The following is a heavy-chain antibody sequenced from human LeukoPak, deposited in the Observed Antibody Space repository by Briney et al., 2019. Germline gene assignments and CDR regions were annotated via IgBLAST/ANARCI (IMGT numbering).Heavy chain of an antibody. Sequence: SVKVSCKASGGTFSSYAISWVRQAPGQGLEWMGGIIPIFGTANYAQQFQGRVTITADESTSTAYMELSSLRSEDTAVYYCARVGPYSSSRMYYFDYWGQGTLVTVSS. CDR1: GGTFSSYA. V-gene: IGHV1-69*13. CDR2: IIPIFGTA. J-gene: IGHJ4*02. CDR3: ARVGPYSSSRMYYFDY. D-gene: IGHD6-13*01.